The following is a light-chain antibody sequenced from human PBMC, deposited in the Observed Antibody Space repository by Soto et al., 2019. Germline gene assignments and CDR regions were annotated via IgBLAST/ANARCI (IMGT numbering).Light chain of an antibody. CDR1: SSDVGGYNY. V-gene: IGLV2-8*01. J-gene: IGLJ2*01. CDR3: SSYAGSNNGDAV. Sequence: QSALTQPPSASGSPGQSVTISCTGTSSDVGGYNYVSWYQQHPGKAPKLMIYEVSKRPSGVPDRFSGSKSGNTASLTVSGLQAEDEADYYCSSYAGSNNGDAVFGGGTKLTVL. CDR2: EVS.